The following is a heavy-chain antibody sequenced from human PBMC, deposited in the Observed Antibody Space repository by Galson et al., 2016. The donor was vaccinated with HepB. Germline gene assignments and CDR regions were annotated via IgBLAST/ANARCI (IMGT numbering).Heavy chain of an antibody. CDR2: IYNGGST. D-gene: IGHD2-2*01. V-gene: IGHV4-59*11. CDR3: ARRNIVVVPVAMPYSEDWFDP. CDR1: GGSISSLY. Sequence: EPLSLTCTVSGGSISSLYWTWIRQPPGKGLEWIGYIYNGGSTNYNPSLKSRVTISIDTSKNQFSLRLTSVTAADTAVYYCARRNIVVVPVAMPYSEDWFDPWGQGTLVTVSS. J-gene: IGHJ5*02.